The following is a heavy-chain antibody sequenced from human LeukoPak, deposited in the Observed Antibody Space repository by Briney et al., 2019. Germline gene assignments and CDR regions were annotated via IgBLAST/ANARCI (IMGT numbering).Heavy chain of an antibody. V-gene: IGHV1-18*01. Sequence: ASVKVSCKASGYTFTSYGISWVRQAPGQGLGWMGWISAYNGNTNYAQKLQGRVTMTTDTSTSTAYMELSRLRSDDTAVYYCARVDSGYQGYYYGMDVWGQGTTVTVSS. CDR2: ISAYNGNT. CDR1: GYTFTSYG. CDR3: ARVDSGYQGYYYGMDV. D-gene: IGHD5-12*01. J-gene: IGHJ6*02.